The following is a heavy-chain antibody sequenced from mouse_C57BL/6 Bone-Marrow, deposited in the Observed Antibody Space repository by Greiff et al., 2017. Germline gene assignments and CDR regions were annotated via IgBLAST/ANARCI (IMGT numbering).Heavy chain of an antibody. CDR1: GYTFTSYW. CDR3: AREDYYGSSYDYFDY. V-gene: IGHV1-50*01. Sequence: QVQLQQPGAELVKPGASVKLSCKASGYTFTSYWMQWVKQRPGQGLEWIGEIDPSDSYTNYNQKFKGKATLTVDTSSSTAYMQLSSLTSEYSAVYNFAREDYYGSSYDYFDYWGQGTTLTVSS. D-gene: IGHD1-1*01. CDR2: IDPSDSYT. J-gene: IGHJ2*01.